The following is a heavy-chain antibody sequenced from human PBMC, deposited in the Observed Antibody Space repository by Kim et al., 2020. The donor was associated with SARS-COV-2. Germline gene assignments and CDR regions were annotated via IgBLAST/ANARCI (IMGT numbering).Heavy chain of an antibody. J-gene: IGHJ4*02. D-gene: IGHD3-3*01. CDR3: ATRTGITIFGVVNDY. Sequence: DSVKGRFTIARANAKNSLYLQMNSLRAEDTAVYYCATRTGITIFGVVNDYWGQGTLVTVSS. V-gene: IGHV3-7*01.